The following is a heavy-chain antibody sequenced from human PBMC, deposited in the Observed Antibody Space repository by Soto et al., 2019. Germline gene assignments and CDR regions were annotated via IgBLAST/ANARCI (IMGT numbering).Heavy chain of an antibody. J-gene: IGHJ6*02. CDR2: ISYDGSNK. CDR3: AKDPSVAPSHLLLSMDV. D-gene: IGHD6-19*01. Sequence: GGSLRLPCAASGFTFSSYGMHWVRQAPGKGLEWVAVISYDGSNKYYADSVEGRFTISRDNSKNTLYLQMNSLRAEDTAVYYCAKDPSVAPSHLLLSMDVWGQGATVTV. V-gene: IGHV3-30*18. CDR1: GFTFSSYG.